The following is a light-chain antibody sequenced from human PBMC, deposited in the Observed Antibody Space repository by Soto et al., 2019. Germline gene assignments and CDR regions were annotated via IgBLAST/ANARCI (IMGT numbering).Light chain of an antibody. CDR1: QVVDVY. J-gene: IGKJ1*01. V-gene: IGKV1D-8*01. Sequence: VIWMTQSPSLLSASTGDRVSISCRLSQVVDVYLAWYQQKPGKVPELLIYTASTLHSGVPSRFSGSGSETNFTLTINGLQAEDFATYYCQQYFTFPWTLGQGTKEQIK. CDR2: TAS. CDR3: QQYFTFPWT.